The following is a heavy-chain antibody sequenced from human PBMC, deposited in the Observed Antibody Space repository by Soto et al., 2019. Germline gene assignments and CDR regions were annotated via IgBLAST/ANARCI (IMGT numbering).Heavy chain of an antibody. CDR3: TLRLWIQLWDY. J-gene: IGHJ4*02. Sequence: GGSLRLSCTASGFTFGDYAMSWFRQAPGKGLEWVGFIRSKAYGGTTEYAASVKGRFTISRDDSKSIAYLQMNSLKTEDTAVYYCTLRLWIQLWDYWGQGTLVTVSS. CDR2: IRSKAYGGTT. V-gene: IGHV3-49*03. CDR1: GFTFGDYA. D-gene: IGHD5-18*01.